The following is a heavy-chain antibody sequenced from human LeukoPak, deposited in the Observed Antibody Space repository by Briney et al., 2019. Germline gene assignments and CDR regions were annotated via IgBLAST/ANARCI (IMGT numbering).Heavy chain of an antibody. D-gene: IGHD2-21*01. J-gene: IGHJ3*02. Sequence: PGRSLRLSCAASGFTFSIYGMHWVRQAPGKGLEWVAVISYDGSNKYYADSVKGRFTISRDNSKNTLYLQMNTLRGEDTAVYYCARGVLAKYSVAFDIWGQGTTVIVS. V-gene: IGHV3-30*03. CDR3: ARGVLAKYSVAFDI. CDR2: ISYDGSNK. CDR1: GFTFSIYG.